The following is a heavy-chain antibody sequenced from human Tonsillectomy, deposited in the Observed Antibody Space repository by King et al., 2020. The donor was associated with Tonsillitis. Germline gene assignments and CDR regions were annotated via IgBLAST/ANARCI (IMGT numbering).Heavy chain of an antibody. CDR1: GGTLSSYD. J-gene: IGHJ6*03. V-gene: IGHV1-69*04. CDR3: ARGFYYMDV. CDR2: IIPILFIA. Sequence: QLVQSGAEVKKTGFLVKVSCKSSGGTLSSYDISWVRQAPGKCHEWCGRIIPILFIANCAQKFQGRVTITADKSTSTAYMELSSLRSEDTAVYYCARGFYYMDVWGKGTTVTVSS.